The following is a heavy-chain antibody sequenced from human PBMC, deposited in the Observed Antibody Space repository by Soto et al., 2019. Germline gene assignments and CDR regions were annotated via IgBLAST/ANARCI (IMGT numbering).Heavy chain of an antibody. Sequence: RASVKVSCKASGYTLIMYYIHWMRQAPGQGLEWMGLINPSGGSTTYAQKFQGRATMTRDTSTSTVYMDLSSLRSEDSAVYYCARSPYSSGYYYAIDYWGQGTQVTVSS. D-gene: IGHD3-22*01. J-gene: IGHJ4*02. CDR3: ARSPYSSGYYYAIDY. CDR2: INPSGGST. CDR1: GYTLIMYY. V-gene: IGHV1-46*01.